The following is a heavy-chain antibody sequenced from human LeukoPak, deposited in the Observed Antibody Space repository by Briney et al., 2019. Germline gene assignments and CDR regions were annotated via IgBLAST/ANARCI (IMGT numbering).Heavy chain of an antibody. CDR3: ARESGGASVDY. D-gene: IGHD2-8*02. CDR1: GFTFSSYS. J-gene: IGHJ4*02. V-gene: IGHV3-48*04. CDR2: ISSSSSTI. Sequence: GGSLRLSCAASGFTFSSYSMNWVRQAPGKGLEWVSYISSSSSTIYYSDSVKGRFTISRDNAKNSLYLQMNSLRAEDTAVYYCARESGGASVDYWGQGTLVTVSS.